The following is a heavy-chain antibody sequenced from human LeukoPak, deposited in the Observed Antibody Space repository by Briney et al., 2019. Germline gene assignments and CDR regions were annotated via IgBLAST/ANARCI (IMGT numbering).Heavy chain of an antibody. CDR1: GFTFSSYA. CDR3: ARDRYYYDSSGYYYEGAFDI. CDR2: ISYDGSNK. V-gene: IGHV3-30-3*01. Sequence: PGGSLRLSCAASGFTFSSYAMHWVRQAPGKGLEWVAVISYDGSNKYYADSVKGRFTISRDNSKNTLYLQMNSLRAEDTAVYYCARDRYYYDSSGYYYEGAFDIWGQGTMVTVSS. D-gene: IGHD3-22*01. J-gene: IGHJ3*02.